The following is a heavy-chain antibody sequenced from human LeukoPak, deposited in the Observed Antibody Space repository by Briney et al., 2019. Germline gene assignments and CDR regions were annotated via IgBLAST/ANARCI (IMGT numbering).Heavy chain of an antibody. J-gene: IGHJ4*02. CDR2: ISSSSSYI. D-gene: IGHD3-10*01. Sequence: PGGSLRLSCAASGFTFSSYSMNWVRQAPGKGLEWVSSISSSSSYIYYADSVKGRFTISRDNAKNSLYLQMNSLRAEDTAVYYCARNGDGSGFFDYWGRGTLVTVSS. CDR3: ARNGDGSGFFDY. CDR1: GFTFSSYS. V-gene: IGHV3-21*01.